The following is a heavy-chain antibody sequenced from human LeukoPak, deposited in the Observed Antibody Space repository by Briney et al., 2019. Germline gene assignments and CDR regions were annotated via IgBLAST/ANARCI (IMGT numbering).Heavy chain of an antibody. D-gene: IGHD3-10*01. CDR1: GGSISGSSYY. Sequence: SETLSLTCSVSGGSISGSSYYWGWIRQPPGKGLEWIGSIYYSRSTYYNTSLKSRVTISVDTSKNQFSLKLSSVTAADTAVYYCARHADSGFGQLAFDYWGQGTLVTVSS. CDR2: IYYSRST. J-gene: IGHJ4*02. CDR3: ARHADSGFGQLAFDY. V-gene: IGHV4-39*01.